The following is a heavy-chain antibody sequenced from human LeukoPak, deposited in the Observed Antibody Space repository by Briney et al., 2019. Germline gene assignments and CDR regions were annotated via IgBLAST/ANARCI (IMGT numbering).Heavy chain of an antibody. D-gene: IGHD6-6*01. J-gene: IGHJ5*02. CDR2: INAGNGNT. CDR3: ARDPEYSSSTDWFDP. V-gene: IGHV1-3*01. CDR1: GYTFTSYA. Sequence: ASVKVSCKASGYTFTSYAMHWVRQAPGQRLEWMGWINAGNGNTKYSQKFQGRVTITRDTSASTAYMELSSLRSEDTAVYYCARDPEYSSSTDWFDPWGQGTLVTVSS.